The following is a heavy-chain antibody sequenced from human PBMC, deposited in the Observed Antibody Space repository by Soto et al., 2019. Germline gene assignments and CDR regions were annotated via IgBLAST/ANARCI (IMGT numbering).Heavy chain of an antibody. D-gene: IGHD6-19*01. CDR3: ARGAVAQEWIVWFDP. CDR1: GGTFSSYA. J-gene: IGHJ5*02. CDR2: IIPIFGTA. Sequence: SVKVSCKASGGTFSSYAISWVRQAPGQGLEWMGGIIPIFGTANYAQKFQGRVTITADKSTSTAYMELSSLRSEDTAVYYCARGAVAQEWIVWFDPWGQGTLVTV. V-gene: IGHV1-69*06.